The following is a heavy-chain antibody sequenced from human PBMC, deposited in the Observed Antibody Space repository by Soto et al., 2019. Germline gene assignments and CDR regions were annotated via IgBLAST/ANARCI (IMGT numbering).Heavy chain of an antibody. J-gene: IGHJ6*02. CDR2: IDPSDSYT. V-gene: IGHV5-10-1*01. CDR1: GYSFTNYW. Sequence: GESLKISCKGSGYSFTNYWISWVRQMPGKGLEWMGRIDPSDSYTNYSPSFQGHVTISADKSISTAYLQWSSLKASDTAMYYCARHGYYGSGSYSLYYYYGMDVWGQGTTVTVSS. D-gene: IGHD3-10*01. CDR3: ARHGYYGSGSYSLYYYYGMDV.